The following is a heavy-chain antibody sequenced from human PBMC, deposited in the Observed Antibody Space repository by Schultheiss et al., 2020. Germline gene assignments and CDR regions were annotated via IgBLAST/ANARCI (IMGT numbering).Heavy chain of an antibody. CDR1: GFTFGNYA. Sequence: GGSLRLSCAASGFTFGNYAMSWVRQAPGKGLEWVSRINSDGSSTSYADSVKGRFTISRDNAKNSLYLQMNSLRSEDTAVYYCARGLIVVVPAAIQGGDAFDIWGQGTMVTVS. D-gene: IGHD2-2*01. CDR3: ARGLIVVVPAAIQGGDAFDI. V-gene: IGHV3-74*01. CDR2: INSDGSST. J-gene: IGHJ3*02.